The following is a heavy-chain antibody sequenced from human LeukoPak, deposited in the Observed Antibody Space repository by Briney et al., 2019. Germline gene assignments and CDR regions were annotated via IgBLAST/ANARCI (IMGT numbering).Heavy chain of an antibody. CDR2: ITGNGGSV. J-gene: IGHJ4*02. Sequence: GGSLRLSCVASGFSFSTYEMNWVRQAPGKGLEWVSGITGNGGSVGYADSMKGRFTISKDNAKNSLYLQMNSLRDEDTALYYCARDHVGSGYYYFDSWGQGTLVTVSS. V-gene: IGHV3-20*04. CDR1: GFSFSTYE. D-gene: IGHD3-22*01. CDR3: ARDHVGSGYYYFDS.